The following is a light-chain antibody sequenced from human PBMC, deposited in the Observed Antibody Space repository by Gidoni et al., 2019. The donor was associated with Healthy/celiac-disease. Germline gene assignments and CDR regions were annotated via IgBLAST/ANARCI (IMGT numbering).Light chain of an antibody. J-gene: IGKJ2*01. CDR2: GAS. V-gene: IGKV3-20*01. Sequence: EMVLTQSPGTLSLSPGERATVSCRASQCVSISYLGCYQQKPGTAPRLLIYGASRRATGIPDRFSGSGSGRDFTLTISRLVPEDFAVYYCHQYGSSPRYTFGQGTKLEIK. CDR3: HQYGSSPRYT. CDR1: QCVSISY.